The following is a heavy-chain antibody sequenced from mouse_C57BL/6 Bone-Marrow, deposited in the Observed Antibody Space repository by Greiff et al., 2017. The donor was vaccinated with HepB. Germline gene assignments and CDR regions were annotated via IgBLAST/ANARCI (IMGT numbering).Heavy chain of an antibody. V-gene: IGHV1-54*01. CDR1: GYAFTNYL. D-gene: IGHD2-2*01. CDR3: ARSTMVTTTGYYFDY. Sequence: QVQLQQSGAELVRPGTSVKVSCKASGYAFTNYLIEWVKQRPGQGLEWIGVINPGSGGTNYNEKFKGKATLTADKSSSTAYMQLISLTSEDSAVYFCARSTMVTTTGYYFDYWGQGTTLTVSS. J-gene: IGHJ2*01. CDR2: INPGSGGT.